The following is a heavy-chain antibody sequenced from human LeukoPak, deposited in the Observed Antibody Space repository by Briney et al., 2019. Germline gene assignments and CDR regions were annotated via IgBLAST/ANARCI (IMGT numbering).Heavy chain of an antibody. J-gene: IGHJ4*02. Sequence: SETLSLTCAVYGGSFSGYYWSWIRQPPGKGLEWIGEINHSGSTNYNPSLKSRVTISVDTSKNQFSLKLSSVTAADTAVYYCARGHRYSYGGFSDYWGQGTLVTVSS. CDR1: GGSFSGYY. D-gene: IGHD5-18*01. CDR3: ARGHRYSYGGFSDY. CDR2: INHSGST. V-gene: IGHV4-34*01.